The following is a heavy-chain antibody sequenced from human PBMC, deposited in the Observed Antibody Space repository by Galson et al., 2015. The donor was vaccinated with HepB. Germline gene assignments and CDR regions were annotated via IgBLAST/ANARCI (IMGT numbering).Heavy chain of an antibody. V-gene: IGHV3-30*04. CDR2: ISYDGSNK. J-gene: IGHJ4*02. Sequence: SLRLSCAASGFTFSRYAMHWVRQAPGKGLEWVAVISYDGSNKFYADSVKGRFTISRDNSKNTLYLQMNSLRAEDTSVYYCASGYYYDSRPIDYWGQGTLVTVSS. D-gene: IGHD3-22*01. CDR3: ASGYYYDSRPIDY. CDR1: GFTFSRYA.